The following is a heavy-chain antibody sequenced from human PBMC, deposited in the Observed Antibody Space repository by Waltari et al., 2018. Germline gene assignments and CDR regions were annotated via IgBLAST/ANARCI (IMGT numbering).Heavy chain of an antibody. CDR1: GFSFNNYW. D-gene: IGHD7-27*01. Sequence: EVQLVESGGGLVQPGGSLRLSCAGSGFSFNNYWMSWLRQAPGKGLVWVAHIKQDGREIYYVDSVKGRFSISRDNAKKSLYLQMNSLRGDDTAVFYCVTWGDLGNFWGQGTLVTVSA. V-gene: IGHV3-7*01. CDR2: IKQDGREI. J-gene: IGHJ4*02. CDR3: VTWGDLGNF.